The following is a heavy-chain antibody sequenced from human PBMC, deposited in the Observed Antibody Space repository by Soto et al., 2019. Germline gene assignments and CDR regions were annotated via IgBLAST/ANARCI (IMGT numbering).Heavy chain of an antibody. CDR1: GFTFSSYS. CDR3: ARDRGDKTYYDIPY. V-gene: IGHV3-48*01. J-gene: IGHJ4*02. CDR2: ISSSSTI. D-gene: IGHD3-9*01. Sequence: VGALRLSCAASGFTFSSYSMNWVRQAPGKGLEWVSYISSSSTIYYADSVKGRFTISRDNAKNSLYLQMNSLRAEDTAVYYCARDRGDKTYYDIPYWGQGTLVTVSS.